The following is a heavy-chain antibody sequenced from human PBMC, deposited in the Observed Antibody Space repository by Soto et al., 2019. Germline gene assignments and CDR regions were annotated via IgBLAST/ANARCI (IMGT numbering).Heavy chain of an antibody. CDR2: INSDGSST. CDR3: REMGSSSTLNYYYYGLEV. D-gene: IGHD6-6*01. CDR1: VFTFSSYW. J-gene: IGHJ6*02. Sequence: GGSLRLSCAASVFTFSSYWMHWVRQAPGKGLVWVSRINSDGSSTSYADSVRGRFTISRYKAKKTLYRQMNSQRAEDTAVYYCREMGSSSTLNYYYYGLEVWGQGTTLTVSS. V-gene: IGHV3-74*01.